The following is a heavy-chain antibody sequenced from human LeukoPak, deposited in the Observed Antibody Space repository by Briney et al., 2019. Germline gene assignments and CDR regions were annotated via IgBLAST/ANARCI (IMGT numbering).Heavy chain of an antibody. CDR3: ARGRTTVVNPLYYFDY. CDR2: ISSDGNNK. D-gene: IGHD4-23*01. CDR1: GFTFTSYG. V-gene: IGHV3-30*03. Sequence: GGSLRLSCAASGFTFTSYGMHWVRQAPGKGLEWVALISSDGNNKYYADSVKGRFSISRDNSKNTLYLQMNGLRVEDTAVYYCARGRTTVVNPLYYFDYWGQGTLVTVSS. J-gene: IGHJ4*02.